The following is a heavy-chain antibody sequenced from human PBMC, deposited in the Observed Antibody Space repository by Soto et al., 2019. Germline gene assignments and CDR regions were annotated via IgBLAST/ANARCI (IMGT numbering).Heavy chain of an antibody. CDR2: MNPNSGNT. J-gene: IGHJ6*03. D-gene: IGHD3-10*01. CDR1: GYTFTSYD. V-gene: IGHV1-8*01. Sequence: ASVKVSYKASGYTFTSYDINWVRQATGQGLEWMGWMNPNSGNTGYAQKFQGRVTMTRNTSISTAYMELSSLRSEDTAVYYCARGQRLLWFGESYYYYMDVWGKGTTVTVSS. CDR3: ARGQRLLWFGESYYYYMDV.